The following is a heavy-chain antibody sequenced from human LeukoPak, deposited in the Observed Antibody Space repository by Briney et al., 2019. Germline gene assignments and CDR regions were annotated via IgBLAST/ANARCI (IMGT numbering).Heavy chain of an antibody. D-gene: IGHD6-13*01. CDR3: ARDWPTIAAAGAIPEYFQH. CDR1: GFTFSSYS. CDR2: ISSSSSYI. V-gene: IGHV3-21*01. J-gene: IGHJ1*01. Sequence: GGSLRLSCAASGFTFSSYSMNWVRQAPGKGLEWVSSISSSSSYIYYADSVKGRFTISRDNAKNSLYLQMNSLRAEDTAVYYCARDWPTIAAAGAIPEYFQHWGQGTLVTVSS.